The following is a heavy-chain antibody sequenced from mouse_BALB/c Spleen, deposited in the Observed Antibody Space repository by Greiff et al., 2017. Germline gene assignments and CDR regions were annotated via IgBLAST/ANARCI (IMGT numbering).Heavy chain of an antibody. CDR1: GFNITDTY. D-gene: IGHD1-1*02. V-gene: IGHV14-3*02. CDR2: IDPANGNT. CDR3: ARYGPSWFAY. J-gene: IGHJ3*01. Sequence: VQLQQSGAELVKPGASVKLSCTASGFNITDTYMHWVKQRPEQGLEWIVRIDPANGNTKYDPKFQGKATITADTSSNTAYLQLSSMTSEDTAVYYCARYGPSWFAYWGQGTLVTVSA.